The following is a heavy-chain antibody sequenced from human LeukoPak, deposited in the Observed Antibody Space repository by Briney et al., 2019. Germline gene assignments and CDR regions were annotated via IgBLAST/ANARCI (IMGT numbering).Heavy chain of an antibody. CDR1: GGSISSGSYY. J-gene: IGHJ4*02. Sequence: SETLSLTCTVSGGSISSGSYYWDWIRQPPGKGLEWIGSFYYSGRTYYNPSLKSRVTISVDTSKNQFSLRLSSVTAADTAVYYCARGSYYYDSSGYIHDYWGQGTLVTVSS. CDR2: FYYSGRT. D-gene: IGHD3-22*01. V-gene: IGHV4-39*07. CDR3: ARGSYYYDSSGYIHDY.